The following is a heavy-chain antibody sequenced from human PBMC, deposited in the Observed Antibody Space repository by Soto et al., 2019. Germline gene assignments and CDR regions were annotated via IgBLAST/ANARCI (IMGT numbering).Heavy chain of an antibody. D-gene: IGHD3-10*01. CDR3: ARDPKYYYGSGSSIFDP. J-gene: IGHJ5*02. CDR2: ISAYNGNT. Sequence: ASVKVSCKASGYTITSYGISWVRQAPGQGLEWMGWISAYNGNTNYAQKLQGRVTMTTDTSTSTAYMELRSLRSDDTAVYYCARDPKYYYGSGSSIFDPWGQGTLVTVSS. CDR1: GYTITSYG. V-gene: IGHV1-18*01.